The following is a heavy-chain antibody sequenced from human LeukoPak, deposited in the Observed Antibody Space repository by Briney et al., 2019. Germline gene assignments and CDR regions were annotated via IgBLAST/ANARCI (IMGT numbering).Heavy chain of an antibody. CDR2: IGPTGTDR. CDR3: ATETIGRHYDY. J-gene: IGHJ4*02. CDR1: GFTFSSCG. Sequence: GGSLRLSCAASGFTFSSCGFNWVRQAPGKGLEWVSSIGPTGTDRYYADSVRGRFTISRDNAKNSMYLQMDSLRDEYTAVYYCATETIGRHYDYWGQGTLLTVSS. V-gene: IGHV3-21*01. D-gene: IGHD1-14*01.